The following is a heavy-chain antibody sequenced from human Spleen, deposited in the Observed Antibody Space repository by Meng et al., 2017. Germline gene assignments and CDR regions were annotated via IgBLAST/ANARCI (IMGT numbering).Heavy chain of an antibody. V-gene: IGHV3-23*01. CDR1: GFAFAGYA. D-gene: IGHD5-12*01. CDR2: ISGSGGTT. J-gene: IGHJ4*02. CDR3: AKPFRSSGYDWVDFDF. Sequence: GESLKISCAASGFAFAGYAMTWVRQAPGKGLEWVSAISGSGGTTYHADSVKGRFTISRDNSKNTLYLQMNSLRAEDTAIYFCAKPFRSSGYDWVDFDFWGQGTLVTVSS.